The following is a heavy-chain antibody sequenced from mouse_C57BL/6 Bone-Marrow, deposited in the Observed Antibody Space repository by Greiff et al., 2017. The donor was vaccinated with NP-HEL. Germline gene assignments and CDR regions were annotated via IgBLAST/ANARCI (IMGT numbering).Heavy chain of an antibody. J-gene: IGHJ4*01. D-gene: IGHD5-1-1*01. CDR2: IHPNSGGT. CDR3: AKYLDC. Sequence: QVQLQQPGAELVKPGASVKLSCKASGYTFTNYWMHWVKQRPGQGLEWVGMIHPNSGGTNYNEKFKNKASLTVDKSSSTAYMQLSSLTSEASAVYYCAKYLDCWGQGTSVTVSS. CDR1: GYTFTNYW. V-gene: IGHV1-64*01.